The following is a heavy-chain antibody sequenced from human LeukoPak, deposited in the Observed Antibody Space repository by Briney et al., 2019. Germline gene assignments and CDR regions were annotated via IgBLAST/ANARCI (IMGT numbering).Heavy chain of an antibody. D-gene: IGHD3-22*01. CDR2: IIPIFGTA. Sequence: SVKVSCKASGGTFSSYAISWVRQAPGQGLEWMGGIIPIFGTANYAQKFQGRVTITADEPTSTAYMELSSLRSEDTAVYYCAREGGDSSGYQLDFDYWGQGTLVTVSS. V-gene: IGHV1-69*13. CDR3: AREGGDSSGYQLDFDY. CDR1: GGTFSSYA. J-gene: IGHJ4*02.